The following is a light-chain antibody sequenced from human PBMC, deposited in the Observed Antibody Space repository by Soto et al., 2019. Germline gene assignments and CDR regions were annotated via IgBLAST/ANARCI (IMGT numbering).Light chain of an antibody. J-gene: IGKJ1*01. CDR2: DAS. Sequence: EIGLTQSPATLSLSPGERATLSCRASQRISGYLGWYQQKPGQAPRLLIYDASNRATGIPVRFSGSGSGTDYTLTITNLEPEDFAIYYCPQRSSWPWTFGQRTKVAIK. CDR3: PQRSSWPWT. V-gene: IGKV3-11*01. CDR1: QRISGY.